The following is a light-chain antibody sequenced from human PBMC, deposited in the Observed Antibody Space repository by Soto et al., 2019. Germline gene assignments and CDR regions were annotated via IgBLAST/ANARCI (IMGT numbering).Light chain of an antibody. CDR1: SSDLGGYNY. J-gene: IGLJ3*02. V-gene: IGLV2-11*01. CDR3: CSYAGSFTWV. CDR2: DVT. Sequence: QSALTQPRSVSGSPGQSVTISCSGTSSDLGGYNYVSWYQHHPGKAPKLMIYDVTLRPSGVPDRFSGSKSGNTASLTISGLQAEDEVDYYCCSYAGSFTWVFGGGTKLTVL.